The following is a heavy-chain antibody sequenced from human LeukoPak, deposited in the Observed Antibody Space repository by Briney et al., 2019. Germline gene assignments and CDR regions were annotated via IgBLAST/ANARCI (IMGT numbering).Heavy chain of an antibody. D-gene: IGHD3-10*01. CDR3: GRPLQRGSWTQRALDY. Sequence: RASVKVSCKASGYTFTSYDISWVRQATGQGLEWMGWMNPNSGNAGYAQRFRGRVTMTRNNSISTAYMELTSLRSEDTAVYYCGRPLQRGSWTQRALDYWGQGTLVTVSS. CDR2: MNPNSGNA. J-gene: IGHJ4*02. V-gene: IGHV1-8*01. CDR1: GYTFTSYD.